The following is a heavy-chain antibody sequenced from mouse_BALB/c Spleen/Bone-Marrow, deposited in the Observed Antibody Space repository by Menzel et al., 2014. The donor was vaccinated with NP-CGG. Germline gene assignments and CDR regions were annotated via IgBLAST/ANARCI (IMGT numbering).Heavy chain of an antibody. Sequence: EVQPVESGGGLVKPGGSLKLSCAASGFAFSSYDMSWVRQTPEKRLEWVAFISSGGDNTYYPDTVKGRFTISRDNAKNTLYLQMSSLKSEDTAKYYCARHTLYYYPSDYWGQGTTLTVSS. J-gene: IGHJ2*01. CDR1: GFAFSSYD. V-gene: IGHV5-12-1*01. D-gene: IGHD1-1*01. CDR3: ARHTLYYYPSDY. CDR2: ISSGGDNT.